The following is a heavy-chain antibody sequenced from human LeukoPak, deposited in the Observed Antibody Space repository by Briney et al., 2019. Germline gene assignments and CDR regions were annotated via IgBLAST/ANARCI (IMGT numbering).Heavy chain of an antibody. J-gene: IGHJ4*02. CDR2: IYYSGST. Sequence: SETLSLTCTVSGGSISSYYWSWIRQPPGKGLEWIGYIYYSGSTNYNPSLKSRVTISVDTSKNQFSLKLSSVTAADTAVYYCAREVVDGSGSYDYFDYWGQGTLVTVSS. V-gene: IGHV4-59*01. CDR1: GGSISSYY. CDR3: AREVVDGSGSYDYFDY. D-gene: IGHD3-10*01.